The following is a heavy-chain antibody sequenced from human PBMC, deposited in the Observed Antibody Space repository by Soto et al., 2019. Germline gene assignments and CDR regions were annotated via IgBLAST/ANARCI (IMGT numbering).Heavy chain of an antibody. Sequence: QLQLQESGPGLVKPSETLSLTCAVSGASISRTGFHWGWIRQPPGQGLEWIGSIYEGETTFYNSSLKSRVTISADTSKNHFSLKLSSVTAADTAVYYCVRRGSGHTFDYWGQGTLVTVSS. CDR3: VRRGSGHTFDY. D-gene: IGHD3-10*01. CDR2: IYEGETT. CDR1: GASISRTGFH. J-gene: IGHJ4*02. V-gene: IGHV4-39*01.